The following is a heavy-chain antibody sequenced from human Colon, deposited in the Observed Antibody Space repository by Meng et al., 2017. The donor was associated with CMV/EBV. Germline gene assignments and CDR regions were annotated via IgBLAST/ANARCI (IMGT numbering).Heavy chain of an antibody. V-gene: IGHV3-48*03. D-gene: IGHD4-17*01. CDR3: AQPGGYGDYGMDV. CDR1: GFTFSDYE. CDR2: VNHRGTTI. Sequence: GGSLRLSCAVSGFTFSDYEMNWVRQAPGMGLEWVAYVNHRGTTIFYADSVKGRFTISRDNAKNSLYLQMNSLRAEDTAVYYCAQPGGYGDYGMDVWGQGTTVTVSS. J-gene: IGHJ6*02.